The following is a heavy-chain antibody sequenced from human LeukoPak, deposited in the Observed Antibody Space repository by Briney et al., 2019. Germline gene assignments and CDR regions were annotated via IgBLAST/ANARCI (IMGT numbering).Heavy chain of an antibody. V-gene: IGHV3-66*01. CDR1: GFTVSSNY. CDR3: ARDQYSYAHAAH. CDR2: IYSGGTT. J-gene: IGHJ4*02. D-gene: IGHD5-18*01. Sequence: GGSLRLSCAASGFTVSSNYMSWVRQAPGKGVEWVSVIYSGGTTYYADSVKGRFTISRDNSKNTLHLQMNSLRAEDTAVYYCARDQYSYAHAAHWGQGTLVTVSS.